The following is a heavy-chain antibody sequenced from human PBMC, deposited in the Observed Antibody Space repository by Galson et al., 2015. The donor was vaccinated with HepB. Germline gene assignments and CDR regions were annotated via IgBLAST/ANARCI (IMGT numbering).Heavy chain of an antibody. CDR1: GFTFSSYW. Sequence: SLRLSCAASGFTFSSYWMHWVRQAPGKGPVWVSRINTDGSSTSYADAVKGRFTISRDNAKNTLYLQMNSLRAEDTAVYYCAREEYYDILTGYYTPLFDYWGQGTLVTVSS. J-gene: IGHJ4*02. CDR2: INTDGSST. CDR3: AREEYYDILTGYYTPLFDY. V-gene: IGHV3-74*01. D-gene: IGHD3-9*01.